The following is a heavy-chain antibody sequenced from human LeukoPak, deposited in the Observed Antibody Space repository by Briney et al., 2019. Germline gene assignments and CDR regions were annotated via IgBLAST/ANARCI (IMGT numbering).Heavy chain of an antibody. CDR2: MNPNSGNT. J-gene: IGHJ3*02. CDR1: GYTFTSYD. V-gene: IGHV1-8*01. CDR3: ARSNQGIAAEYAFDI. D-gene: IGHD6-13*01. Sequence: ASVKVSCKASGYTFTSYDINWVRQAPGQGLEWMGWMNPNSGNTGYAQKLQGRVTITRDTSASTAYMELSSLRSEDMAVYYCARSNQGIAAEYAFDIWGQGTMVTVSS.